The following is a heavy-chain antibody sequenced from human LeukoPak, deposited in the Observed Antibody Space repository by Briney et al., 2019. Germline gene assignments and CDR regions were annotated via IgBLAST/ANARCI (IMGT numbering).Heavy chain of an antibody. V-gene: IGHV3-23*01. D-gene: IGHD4-11*01. CDR1: GFTFSSYA. CDR2: ISWNSGSI. J-gene: IGHJ4*02. Sequence: GGSLRLSCAASGFTFSSYAMHWVRQAPGKGLEWVSGISWNSGSIGYADSVKGRFTISRDNSKNTLYLQMNSLRAEDTAVYYCAKVIYSNYGYFDYWGQGTLVTVSS. CDR3: AKVIYSNYGYFDY.